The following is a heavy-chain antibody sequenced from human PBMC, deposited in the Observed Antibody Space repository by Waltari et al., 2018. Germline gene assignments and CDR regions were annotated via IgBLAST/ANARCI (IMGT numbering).Heavy chain of an antibody. CDR2: INHSGST. D-gene: IGHD3-9*01. CDR3: ARLPYDILTGGPLDY. J-gene: IGHJ4*02. CDR1: GGSFSGYY. Sequence: QVQLQQWGAGLLKPSETLSLTCAVYGGSFSGYYWSWIRQPPGKGLEWIGEINHSGSTNYNPSLKSRVTISVDTSKNQFSLKLSSVTAADTAVYYCARLPYDILTGGPLDYWGQGTLVTVSS. V-gene: IGHV4-34*01.